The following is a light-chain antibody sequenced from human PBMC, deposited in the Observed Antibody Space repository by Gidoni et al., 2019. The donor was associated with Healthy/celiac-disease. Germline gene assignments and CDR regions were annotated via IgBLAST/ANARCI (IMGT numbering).Light chain of an antibody. Sequence: SYVLTQPPSVAVAPGKTARITCGGNNIGSKSVHWYQQKPGQATVLVVYDDSDRPSGIPGRFSGSNSGNTATLTISRGEAGDEADYYCQVWDSSSDHPGVFGGGTKLTVL. CDR1: NIGSKS. CDR3: QVWDSSSDHPGV. CDR2: DDS. J-gene: IGLJ2*01. V-gene: IGLV3-21*03.